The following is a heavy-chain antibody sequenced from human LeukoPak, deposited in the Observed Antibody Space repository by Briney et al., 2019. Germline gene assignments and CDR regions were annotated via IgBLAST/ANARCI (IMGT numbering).Heavy chain of an antibody. V-gene: IGHV3-23*01. CDR2: IGRGGGGI. D-gene: IGHD3-22*01. Sequence: GGSLRLSCVASGFTFSTHTMYWVRLAPGKGLESVSIIGRGGGGIHYTDSVKGRFSISRDNAKSTLYLQMNSLRAEDTAVYYCARGPPSSGGAYVGDYWGHGTLVTVSP. J-gene: IGHJ4*01. CDR1: GFTFSTHT. CDR3: ARGPPSSGGAYVGDY.